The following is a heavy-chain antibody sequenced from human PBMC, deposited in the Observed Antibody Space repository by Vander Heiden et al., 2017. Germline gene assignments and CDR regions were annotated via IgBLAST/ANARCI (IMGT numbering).Heavy chain of an antibody. CDR2: IWYDGRNK. Sequence: VQLVESAGGVVQHGRSLRLSCAASGFTFSSYGMHWVRQAPGKGLEWVAVIWYDGRNKYYADSVKGRVTISRDNSRNTLYLKMNSLRAEDTAVYYCARGDFLDYGCQGTLIAVSS. CDR1: GFTFSSYG. CDR3: ARGDFLDY. V-gene: IGHV3-33*01. J-gene: IGHJ4*02. D-gene: IGHD3-3*01.